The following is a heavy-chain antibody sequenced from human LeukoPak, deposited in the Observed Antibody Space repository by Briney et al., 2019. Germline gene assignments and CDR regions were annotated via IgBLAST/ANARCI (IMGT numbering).Heavy chain of an antibody. CDR3: ARGVPRGGY. V-gene: IGHV3-21*01. D-gene: IGHD3-10*01. Sequence: PGGSLRLPHLPSVLSFIRYSMNWVGQAPGRGREWVSSISSSSSYIYYADSVKGRFTISRDNAKNSLYLQMNSLRAEDTAVYYCARGVPRGGYWGQGNLVTVSS. CDR2: ISSSSSYI. J-gene: IGHJ4*02. CDR1: VLSFIRYS.